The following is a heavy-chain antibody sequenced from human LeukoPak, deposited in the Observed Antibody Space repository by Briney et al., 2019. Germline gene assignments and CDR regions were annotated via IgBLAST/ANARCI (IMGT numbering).Heavy chain of an antibody. J-gene: IGHJ4*02. CDR2: INPSGGST. D-gene: IGHD3-10*01. Sequence: ASVKVSCKASGYTFTGYYMHWVRQAPGQGLEWMGIINPSGGSTSYAQKFQGRVTMTRDTSTSTVYMELSSLRSEDTAVYYCARTTMVRGVITYYFDYWGQGTLVTVSS. CDR3: ARTTMVRGVITYYFDY. CDR1: GYTFTGYY. V-gene: IGHV1-46*01.